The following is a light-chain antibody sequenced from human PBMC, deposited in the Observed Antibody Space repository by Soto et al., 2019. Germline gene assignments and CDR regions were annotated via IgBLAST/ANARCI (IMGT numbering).Light chain of an antibody. V-gene: IGKV3-20*01. Sequence: EIVLTQSPGTLSLSPGERATLSCRASQSVSSNYLAWYQQKPGQAPRLLSYGASSRATGTPDRFSGSGSGTDFTLTISRLEPEDFAVYYCQQYGSSPYTFGQGTKLEIK. CDR1: QSVSSNY. CDR2: GAS. J-gene: IGKJ2*01. CDR3: QQYGSSPYT.